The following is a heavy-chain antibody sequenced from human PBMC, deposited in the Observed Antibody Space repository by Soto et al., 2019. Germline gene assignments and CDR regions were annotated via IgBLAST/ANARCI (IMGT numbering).Heavy chain of an antibody. D-gene: IGHD2-2*01. V-gene: IGHV4-39*03. CDR3: TDLRFSSSTRCSSGWDV. Sequence: SETLSLTCTVSGGSISSSSYYWGWIRQPPGKGLEWIGSIYYSGSTYYNPSLKSRVTISVDTSKNQFSLKLSSVTAADTAVYSRTDLRFSSSTRCSSGWDVCGQRTMVSVSS. J-gene: IGHJ6*02. CDR1: GGSISSSSYY. CDR2: IYYSGST.